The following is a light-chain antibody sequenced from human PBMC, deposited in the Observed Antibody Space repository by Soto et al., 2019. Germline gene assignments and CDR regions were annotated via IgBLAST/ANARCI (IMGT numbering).Light chain of an antibody. CDR1: QSLTSNS. Sequence: EIVLTQSPGTLSLSPGDRATLSCRASQSLTSNSLAWYQHKPGQAPRLLIYGVSSRAAGIPDRFSGSGSGTDFTLTINRLEPEDFAVYYCQQYDNWPQTFGQGTKVDIK. CDR2: GVS. V-gene: IGKV3-20*01. J-gene: IGKJ1*01. CDR3: QQYDNWPQT.